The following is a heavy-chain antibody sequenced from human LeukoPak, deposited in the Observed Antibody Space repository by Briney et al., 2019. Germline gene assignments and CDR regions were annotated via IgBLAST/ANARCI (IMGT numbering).Heavy chain of an antibody. V-gene: IGHV4-30-4*01. CDR1: GGSISSGDYY. CDR3: ARWNSSAVGLIDY. Sequence: SETLSLTCTVSGGSISSGDYYWSWIRQPPGKGLEWIGYIYYSGSTNYNPSLKSRVTISVDTSKNQFSLKLSSVTAADTAVYYCARWNSSAVGLIDYWGQGTLVTVSS. J-gene: IGHJ4*02. CDR2: IYYSGST. D-gene: IGHD1/OR15-1a*01.